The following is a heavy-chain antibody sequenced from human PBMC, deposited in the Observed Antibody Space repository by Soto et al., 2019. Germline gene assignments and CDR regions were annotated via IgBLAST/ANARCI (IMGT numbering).Heavy chain of an antibody. Sequence: GGSLRLSCAASGFTFSSYAMIWVRQAPGKGLEWVSAISGSGGSTYYADSVKGRFTISRDNSKNTLYLQMNSLRAEDTAVYYCAKDQWLVHYFDYWGQGTLVTVSS. CDR3: AKDQWLVHYFDY. CDR2: ISGSGGST. D-gene: IGHD6-19*01. V-gene: IGHV3-23*01. CDR1: GFTFSSYA. J-gene: IGHJ4*02.